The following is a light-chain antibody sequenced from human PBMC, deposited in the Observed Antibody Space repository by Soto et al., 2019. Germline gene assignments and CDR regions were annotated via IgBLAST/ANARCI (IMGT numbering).Light chain of an antibody. CDR3: MLGTHWPPRLT. J-gene: IGKJ4*01. CDR1: QSLVYSDGNTY. Sequence: DVVMTQSPLSLPVTLGQPASISCRSSQSLVYSDGNTYLNWFQQRPGQSPRRLIYKVSNWDSGAPDRFSGSGSGTDFTLKISRVEAEDVGVYYCMLGTHWPPRLTFGGGTKVEIK. V-gene: IGKV2D-30*01. CDR2: KVS.